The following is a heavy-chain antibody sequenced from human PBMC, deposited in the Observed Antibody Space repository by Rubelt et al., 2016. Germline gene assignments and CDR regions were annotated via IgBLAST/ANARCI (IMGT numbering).Heavy chain of an antibody. Sequence: KPSETLSLTCAVYGGSSSGYYWSWIRQPPGKGLEWSGEINHSGSTYYNPSRKSRVTISVDTSKNQFSLKLGSVSAADTPVYYGARGVRSSSDPEAFDYWGQGTLVTVSS. CDR1: GGSSSGYY. CDR3: ARGVRSSSDPEAFDY. J-gene: IGHJ4*02. V-gene: IGHV4-34*01. CDR2: INHSGST. D-gene: IGHD6-6*01.